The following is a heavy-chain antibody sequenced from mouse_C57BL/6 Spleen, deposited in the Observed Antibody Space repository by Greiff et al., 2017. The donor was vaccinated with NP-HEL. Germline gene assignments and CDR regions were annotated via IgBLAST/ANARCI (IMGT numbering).Heavy chain of an antibody. CDR2: IYPRSGNT. Sequence: QVQLQQSGAELARPGASVKLSCKASGYTFTSYGISWVKQRTGQGLEWIGEIYPRSGNTSYNEKFKGKATLTADKSSSTAYMELRSLTSEDSAVYFCARRIYYDYGMDYWGQGTSVTVSS. J-gene: IGHJ4*01. D-gene: IGHD2-4*01. CDR3: ARRIYYDYGMDY. V-gene: IGHV1-81*01. CDR1: GYTFTSYG.